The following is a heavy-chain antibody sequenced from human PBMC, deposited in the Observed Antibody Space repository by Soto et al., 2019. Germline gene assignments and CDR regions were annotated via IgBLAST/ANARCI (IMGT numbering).Heavy chain of an antibody. J-gene: IGHJ5*01. Sequence: QVQLQQSGPGLVKPSQTLSLTCAISGESVSTNSATWDWIRQSPSRGLEWLGRTYYRSKWYHDYAVSLKGRXTXNXXTSNNQLSLQLNSVTPDDTAVYYCARLIGDSWLDSWGQGTLVTVSS. V-gene: IGHV6-1*01. CDR2: TYYRSKWYH. D-gene: IGHD2-8*01. CDR3: ARLIGDSWLDS. CDR1: GESVSTNSAT.